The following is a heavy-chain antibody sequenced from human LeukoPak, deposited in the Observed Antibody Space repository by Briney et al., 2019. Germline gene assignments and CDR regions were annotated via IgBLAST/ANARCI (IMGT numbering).Heavy chain of an antibody. D-gene: IGHD4-17*01. CDR1: GFTFSSYA. CDR3: AKDDYGDFLFDY. J-gene: IGHJ4*02. V-gene: IGHV3-23*01. Sequence: PGGSLRLSCAASGFTFSSYALTRVRQAPGKGLEWVSSIGSGGGSTYYADSVKGRFTISRDNSKNTVYLQMNSLRAEDTAVYYCAKDDYGDFLFDYWGQGTLVTVSS. CDR2: IGSGGGST.